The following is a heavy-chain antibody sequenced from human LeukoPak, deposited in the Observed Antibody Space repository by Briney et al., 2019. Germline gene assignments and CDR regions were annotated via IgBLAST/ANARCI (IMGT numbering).Heavy chain of an antibody. V-gene: IGHV4-38-2*01. Sequence: SETLSLTCAVPGYSISSGYYWGWIRQPSGKGLEWIGSIYHSGSTYYNPSLKSRVTISVDTSKNQFSLKLSSVTAADTAVYYCARGDYYDSSGYDYWGQGTLVTVSS. J-gene: IGHJ4*02. CDR3: ARGDYYDSSGYDY. CDR2: IYHSGST. D-gene: IGHD3-22*01. CDR1: GYSISSGYY.